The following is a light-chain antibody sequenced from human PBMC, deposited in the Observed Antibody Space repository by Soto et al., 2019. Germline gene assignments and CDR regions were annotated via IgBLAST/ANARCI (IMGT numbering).Light chain of an antibody. J-gene: IGKJ4*01. CDR2: DAS. V-gene: IGKV3-11*01. Sequence: EIVLTQSPAPLSLSPGERATLSCRASQSVSSYLAWYQQKPGQAPRLLIYDASNRATGIPARFSGSGSGTDFTLTISSLEPEDFAVYYCQQRSNWPRVTFGGGTKVEIK. CDR3: QQRSNWPRVT. CDR1: QSVSSY.